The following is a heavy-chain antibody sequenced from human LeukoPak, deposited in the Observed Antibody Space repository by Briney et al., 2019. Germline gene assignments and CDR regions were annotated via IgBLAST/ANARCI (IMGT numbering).Heavy chain of an antibody. V-gene: IGHV4-59*01. J-gene: IGHJ6*03. D-gene: IGHD6-25*01. CDR1: GGSISSYY. CDR2: IYYSGST. Sequence: SETLSLTCTVSGGSISSYYWSWIRQPPGKGLEWLGYIYYSGSTNYNPSLKSRVTISVDTSKNQFSLKLSSVTAADTAVYYCARYPASYYYYYMDVWGKGTTVTVSS. CDR3: ARYPASYYYYYMDV.